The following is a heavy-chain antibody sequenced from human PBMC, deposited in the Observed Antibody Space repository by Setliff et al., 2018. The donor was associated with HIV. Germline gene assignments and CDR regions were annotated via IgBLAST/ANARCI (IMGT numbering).Heavy chain of an antibody. CDR1: GITFSGYS. Sequence: PGGSLRLSCAASGITFSGYSMSWVRQAPGKGLEWVSAISPTGTGTYYADSVRGRFTISRDNSKNTLYLQMNSLRPEDTAVYYCAKVDNGHCLSNSCQDFDYWGQGTLVTVSS. J-gene: IGHJ4*02. D-gene: IGHD2-2*03. V-gene: IGHV3-23*01. CDR3: AKVDNGHCLSNSCQDFDY. CDR2: ISPTGTGT.